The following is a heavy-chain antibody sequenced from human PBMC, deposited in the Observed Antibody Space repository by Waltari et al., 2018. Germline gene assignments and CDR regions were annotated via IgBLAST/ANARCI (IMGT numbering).Heavy chain of an antibody. J-gene: IGHJ5*02. CDR3: ARDYSSSWGGFWFDP. CDR2: IYTSGST. Sequence: QVQLQESGPGLVKPSQTLSLTCTVSGGSISSGSYYWSWIRQPAGKGLEWIGRIYTSGSTNYNPSLKSRVTISVDTSKNQFSLKLSSVTAADTAVYYCARDYSSSWGGFWFDPWGQGTLVTVSS. V-gene: IGHV4-61*02. CDR1: GGSISSGSYY. D-gene: IGHD6-13*01.